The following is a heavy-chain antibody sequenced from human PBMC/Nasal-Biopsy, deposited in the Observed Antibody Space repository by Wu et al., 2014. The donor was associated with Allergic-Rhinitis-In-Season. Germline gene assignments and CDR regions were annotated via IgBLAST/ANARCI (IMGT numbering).Heavy chain of an antibody. Sequence: LRLSCAASGFTFDDYAMHWVRQAPGKGLEWVSNIGWNGGDIAYGDSVRGRFTVSRDNAKNSLYLEMNSLRPDDTALYYCVKDIGGRRFGEWNSYYYGMDAWGQGTTVTVSS. CDR3: VKDIGGRRFGEWNSYYYGMDA. D-gene: IGHD3-10*01. V-gene: IGHV3-9*01. CDR2: IGWNGGDI. J-gene: IGHJ6*02. CDR1: GFTFDDYA.